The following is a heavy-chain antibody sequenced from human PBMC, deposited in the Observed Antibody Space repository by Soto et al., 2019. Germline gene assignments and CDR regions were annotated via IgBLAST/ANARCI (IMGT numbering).Heavy chain of an antibody. V-gene: IGHV3-33*01. CDR3: ARGARYDFWSGYWDSGRYYYGMDV. CDR2: IWYDGSNK. CDR1: GFTFSSYG. J-gene: IGHJ6*02. D-gene: IGHD3-3*01. Sequence: PVGSLRLSCAASGFTFSSYGMHWVRQAPGKGLEWVAVIWYDGSNKYYADSVKGRFTISRDNSKNTLYLQMNSLRAEDTAVYYCARGARYDFWSGYWDSGRYYYGMDVWGQGTTVTVSS.